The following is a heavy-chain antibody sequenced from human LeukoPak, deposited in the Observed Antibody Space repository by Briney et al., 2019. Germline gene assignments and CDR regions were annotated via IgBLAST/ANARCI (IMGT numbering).Heavy chain of an antibody. Sequence: GGSLRLSCAASGFTFSSYWMSWVRQAPGKGLKWVANIKQDGSEKYYADSVKGRFTISRDNAKNSLYLQMNSLRAEDTAVYYCARELNYYGSGSSYWGQGTLVTVSS. V-gene: IGHV3-7*01. CDR2: IKQDGSEK. D-gene: IGHD3-10*01. J-gene: IGHJ4*02. CDR3: ARELNYYGSGSSY. CDR1: GFTFSSYW.